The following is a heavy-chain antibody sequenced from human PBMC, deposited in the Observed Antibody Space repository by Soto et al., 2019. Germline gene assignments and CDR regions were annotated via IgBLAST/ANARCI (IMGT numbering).Heavy chain of an antibody. D-gene: IGHD3-22*01. CDR3: ARHRVVVITTPWFDP. V-gene: IGHV1-46*01. CDR1: GYTFTSYY. J-gene: IGHJ5*02. Sequence: ASVKVSCKASGYTFTSYYMHWVRQAPGQGLEWMGIINPSGGSTSYAQKFQGRVTMTRDTSTSTVYMELSSLRSEDTAVYYCARHRVVVITTPWFDPWGQGTLVTVSS. CDR2: INPSGGST.